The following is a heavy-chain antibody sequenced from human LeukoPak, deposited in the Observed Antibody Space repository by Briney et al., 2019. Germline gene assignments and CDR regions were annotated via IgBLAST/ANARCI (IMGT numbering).Heavy chain of an antibody. D-gene: IGHD3-3*01. CDR1: GYIFTGYY. J-gene: IGHJ4*02. CDR2: INPNSGGT. V-gene: IGHV1-2*02. CDR3: ARGLAIFGVVIPTFFDS. Sequence: ASVKVSCKASGYIFTGYYIHWVRQAPGQGLEWMGWINPNSGGTDYAQKFQGRVIMTRDTSITTAYMELNSLISDDTAVYYCARGLAIFGVVIPTFFDSWGQGTLATVSS.